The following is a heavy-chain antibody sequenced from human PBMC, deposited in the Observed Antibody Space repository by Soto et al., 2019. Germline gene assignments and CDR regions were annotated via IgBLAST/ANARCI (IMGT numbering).Heavy chain of an antibody. CDR3: VTPLIQWLFTDV. Sequence: QVQVVDSGGDLVNPGGSLRLSCAASGFTFNDYYMTWLRQAPGKGPEWISYISSDGSHTHYADSVKGRFTIASDNAKNSLYLQMNSLRVEDTAVYYCVTPLIQWLFTDVWGQGTTVTVSS. D-gene: IGHD3-16*01. CDR2: ISSDGSHT. CDR1: GFTFNDYY. V-gene: IGHV3-11*06. J-gene: IGHJ6*02.